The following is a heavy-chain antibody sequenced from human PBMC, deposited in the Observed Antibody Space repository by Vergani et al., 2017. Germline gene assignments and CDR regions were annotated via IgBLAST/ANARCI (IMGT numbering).Heavy chain of an antibody. CDR1: GFTFSRYA. D-gene: IGHD7-27*01. J-gene: IGHJ2*01. CDR3: ARDPWGPPYWYFDL. V-gene: IGHV3-30*04. Sequence: QVQLVESGGGVVQPGRSLRLSCAASGFTFSRYAMHWVRQAPGKGLQWVAFISYDGSNKYYADSVKGRFTISRDNSKNTLYLQMNSLRAEDTAVYFCARDPWGPPYWYFDLWGRGTLVTVS. CDR2: ISYDGSNK.